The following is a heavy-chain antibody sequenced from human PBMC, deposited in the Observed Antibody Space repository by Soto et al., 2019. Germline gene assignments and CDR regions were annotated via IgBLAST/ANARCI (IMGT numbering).Heavy chain of an antibody. Sequence: PSETLSLTCTVSAGSISGNNNYWGWIRQPPGKGLEWIGTIYYSGSTYYHPSLKSRVTISVDTSKNQFSLKLSSVTAADTAVYYCARHLTIGSYYYYMDVWGQGTTVTVSS. V-gene: IGHV4-39*01. CDR2: IYYSGST. CDR3: ARHLTIGSYYYYMDV. D-gene: IGHD4-17*01. CDR1: AGSISGNNNY. J-gene: IGHJ6*03.